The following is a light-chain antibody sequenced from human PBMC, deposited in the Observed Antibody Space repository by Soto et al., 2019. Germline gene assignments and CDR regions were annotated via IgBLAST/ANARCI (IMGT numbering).Light chain of an antibody. CDR3: PQDNSYWT. Sequence: DIQMTQYPSTLSSSVGDIVTITCRASQSISSWLAWYQQKPGKAPKLLIYYASSLERGAPSRFRRSRSGTESTLAITRLQPDGFADYNCPQDNSYWTFDQGTTVQVK. CDR2: YAS. CDR1: QSISSW. V-gene: IGKV1-5*01. J-gene: IGKJ1*01.